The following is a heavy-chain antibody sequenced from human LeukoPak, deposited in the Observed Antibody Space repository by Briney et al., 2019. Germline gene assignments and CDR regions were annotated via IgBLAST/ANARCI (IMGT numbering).Heavy chain of an antibody. J-gene: IGHJ3*02. Sequence: ASVKVSCKASGYTFTGYYMHWGRQAPGQGLEWMGWINPNSGGTNYAQKFQGRVTMTRDTSISTAYMELSRLRSDDTAVYYCARSGSGSDAFDIWGQGTMVTVSS. CDR3: ARSGSGSDAFDI. CDR2: INPNSGGT. V-gene: IGHV1-2*02. D-gene: IGHD3-22*01. CDR1: GYTFTGYY.